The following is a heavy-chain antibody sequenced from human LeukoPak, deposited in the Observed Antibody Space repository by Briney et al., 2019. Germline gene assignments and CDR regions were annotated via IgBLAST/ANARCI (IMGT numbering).Heavy chain of an antibody. CDR1: GGSISSGSYY. J-gene: IGHJ4*02. CDR2: IYTSGST. D-gene: IGHD2-15*01. V-gene: IGHV4-61*02. CDR3: ARVTPSAYCSGGSCYPNFDY. Sequence: SETLSLTCTVSGGSISSGSYYWSWIRQPAGKGLEWIGRIYTSGSTNYNPSLKSRVTISVDTSKNQFSLKLSSMTAADTAVYYCARVTPSAYCSGGSCYPNFDYWGQGTLFTVSS.